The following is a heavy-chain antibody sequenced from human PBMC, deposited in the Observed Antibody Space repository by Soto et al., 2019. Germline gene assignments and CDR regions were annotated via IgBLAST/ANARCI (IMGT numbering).Heavy chain of an antibody. CDR3: AKGGRQCLVTSDFNY. CDR2: FSHDGRNT. CDR1: GFTFSDYA. D-gene: IGHD6-19*01. V-gene: IGHV3-30*18. Sequence: VQLVESGGGVVQPGRSLRLSCAASGFTFSDYAMHWVRQAPGKWLEWVAVFSHDGRNTHYADSVKGRFTISRDSSKNTASLEMTSLRAEDTAVYYCAKGGRQCLVTSDFNYWGQGALVTVSS. J-gene: IGHJ4*02.